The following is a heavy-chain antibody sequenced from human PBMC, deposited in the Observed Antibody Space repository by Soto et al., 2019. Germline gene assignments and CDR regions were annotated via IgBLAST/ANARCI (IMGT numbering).Heavy chain of an antibody. CDR1: GYTFTGYD. CDR2: MNPNSGNT. D-gene: IGHD1-26*01. J-gene: IGHJ4*02. V-gene: IGHV1-8*01. Sequence: QAQLVQSGAEVKKPGASVKVSCKASGYTFTGYDINWVRQATGQGLEWMGWMNPNSGNTGYAQNFQGRVTMTRDKSITTAYLERTSLRDDDSAVYYCAGEKVGTTGIDFWGQGTLVTVSS. CDR3: AGEKVGTTGIDF.